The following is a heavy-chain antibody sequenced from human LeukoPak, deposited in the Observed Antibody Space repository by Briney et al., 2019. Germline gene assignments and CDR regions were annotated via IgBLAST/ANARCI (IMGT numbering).Heavy chain of an antibody. D-gene: IGHD1-26*01. CDR1: GFIFSTYA. Sequence: HPGGSLRLSCAASGFIFSTYAMTWVRQAPGKGLEWVSTISGSGGSTYYADSVKGRFTISRDNSKNTLFLQMNSLRAEDTAVYYCARDRKQRGVGATSSWGQGTLVTVSS. CDR3: ARDRKQRGVGATSS. J-gene: IGHJ5*02. V-gene: IGHV3-23*01. CDR2: ISGSGGST.